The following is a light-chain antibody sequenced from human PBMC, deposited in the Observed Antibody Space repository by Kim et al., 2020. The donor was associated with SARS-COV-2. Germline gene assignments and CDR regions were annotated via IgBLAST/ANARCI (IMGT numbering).Light chain of an antibody. CDR2: SNN. CDR1: SSNIGSNT. CDR3: AAWDDSLNGPV. V-gene: IGLV1-44*01. Sequence: ELTQPPSASGTPGQRVTISCSGSSSNIGSNTVNWYLQLPGTAPKLLIYSNNQRPSGVPDRFSGSKSGTSASLAISGLQSEDEADYYCAAWDDSLNGPVFGGGTQLTVL. J-gene: IGLJ2*01.